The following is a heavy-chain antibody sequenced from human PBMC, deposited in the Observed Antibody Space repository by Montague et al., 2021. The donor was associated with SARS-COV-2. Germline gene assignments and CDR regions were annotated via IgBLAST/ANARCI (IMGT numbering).Heavy chain of an antibody. Sequence: SETLSLTCTVAGGSISSYYWSWIRQPPGKGLEWIGYIYYSGSTNXKPSRRSRVTISVDTSKNQFSLKLSSVTAADTAVYYCARGREYSSSAGFDYWGQGTLVTVSS. V-gene: IGHV4-59*01. D-gene: IGHD6-6*01. CDR3: ARGREYSSSAGFDY. J-gene: IGHJ4*02. CDR2: IYYSGST. CDR1: GGSISSYY.